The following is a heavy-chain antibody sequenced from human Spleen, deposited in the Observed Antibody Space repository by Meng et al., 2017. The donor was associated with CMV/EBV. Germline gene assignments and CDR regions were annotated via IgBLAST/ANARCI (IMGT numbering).Heavy chain of an antibody. V-gene: IGHV3-11*04. D-gene: IGHD2-15*01. CDR1: GFIFSDHY. CDR3: ARGGGPHFDP. J-gene: IGHJ5*02. Sequence: GGSLRLSCAASGFIFSDHYMSWIRQAPGKGLEWVSYIGSSVNTISYADSVKGRFTISRDNTKNLLYLQMNSLRAEDTAVYYCARGGGPHFDPWGQGTLVTVSS. CDR2: IGSSVNTI.